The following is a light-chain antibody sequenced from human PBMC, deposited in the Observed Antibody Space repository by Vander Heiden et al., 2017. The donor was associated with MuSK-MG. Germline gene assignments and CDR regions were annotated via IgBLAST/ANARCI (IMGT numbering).Light chain of an antibody. J-gene: IGKJ2*03. CDR1: QSINSW. CDR2: KAS. V-gene: IGKV1-5*03. Sequence: DIQMTQSPSTLSASVGDRVTITCRASQSINSWLAWYQQKAGKAPKLLIYKASSLESGVPSRFSGSGSGTEFTLTISSLQPDDFATYYCQQYNNYLYSFGQGTKLEIK. CDR3: QQYNNYLYS.